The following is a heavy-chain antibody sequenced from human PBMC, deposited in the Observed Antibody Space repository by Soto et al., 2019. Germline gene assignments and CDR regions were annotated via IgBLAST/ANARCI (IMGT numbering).Heavy chain of an antibody. V-gene: IGHV3-30-3*01. Sequence: GGSLILSCAASGFTFSSYAMHWVRQAPGKGLEWVAVISYDGSNNYYADSVKGRFTISRDNSKNTLYLQMNSLRAEDTAVYYCARAVYCSGGSCYGFDYWGQGTLVTVSS. J-gene: IGHJ4*02. CDR2: ISYDGSNN. CDR1: GFTFSSYA. D-gene: IGHD2-15*01. CDR3: ARAVYCSGGSCYGFDY.